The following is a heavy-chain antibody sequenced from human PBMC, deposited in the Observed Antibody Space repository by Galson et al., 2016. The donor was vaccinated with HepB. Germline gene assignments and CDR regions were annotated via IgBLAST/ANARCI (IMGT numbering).Heavy chain of an antibody. D-gene: IGHD6-13*01. Sequence: SVKVSCKASGYNFNKYAMHWVRQAPGQRFEWMGWINGDTGNTKYSQKFQDRVTLTSDTAATTAYMELSSPRFEDTAVYYCARALEAAAGTNYYYFGLDGWGQGTSVIVSS. V-gene: IGHV1-3*01. CDR3: ARALEAAAGTNYYYFGLDG. CDR2: INGDTGNT. J-gene: IGHJ6*02. CDR1: GYNFNKYA.